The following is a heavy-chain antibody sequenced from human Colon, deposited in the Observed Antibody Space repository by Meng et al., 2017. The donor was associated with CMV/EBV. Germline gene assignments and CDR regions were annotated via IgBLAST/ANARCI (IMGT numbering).Heavy chain of an antibody. Sequence: QVQLVQSGAEVKRPGASMKVYCKATGYRFTGYYMHWVRQAPGQGLEWLGWINPNSGGTNYAQKFQGRVTMTRDTSISTAYMELSSLRSDDTAVYYCTRKTPSPFYFDYWGQGTLVTVSS. CDR2: INPNSGGT. CDR1: GYRFTGYY. V-gene: IGHV1-2*02. CDR3: TRKTPSPFYFDY. J-gene: IGHJ4*02.